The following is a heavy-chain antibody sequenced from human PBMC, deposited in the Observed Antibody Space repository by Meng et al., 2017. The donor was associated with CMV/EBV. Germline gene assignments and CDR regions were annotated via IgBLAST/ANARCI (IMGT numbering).Heavy chain of an antibody. J-gene: IGHJ5*02. Sequence: GSLRLSCTVSGGSISSSSYYWGWIRQPPGKGLEWIGSIYYSGSTYYNPSLKSRVTISVDTSKNQFSLKLSSVTAADTAVYYCARGRYDFWSGYINWFDPWGQGTLVTVSS. D-gene: IGHD3-3*01. CDR2: IYYSGST. CDR1: GGSISSSSYY. V-gene: IGHV4-39*01. CDR3: ARGRYDFWSGYINWFDP.